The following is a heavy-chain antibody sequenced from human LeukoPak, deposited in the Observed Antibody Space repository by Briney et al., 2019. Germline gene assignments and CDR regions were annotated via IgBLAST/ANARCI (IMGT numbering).Heavy chain of an antibody. Sequence: SSETLSLTCTVSGGSISSYYWSWIRQPPGKGLERIGYIYYSGSTNYNPSPKSRVTISVDTSKNQFPLKLSSVTAADTAVYYCAKQQEPGGSNTWFDPGGQEPLVTV. D-gene: IGHD1-14*01. CDR1: GGSISSYY. CDR3: AKQQEPGGSNTWFDP. J-gene: IGHJ5*02. V-gene: IGHV4-59*08. CDR2: IYYSGST.